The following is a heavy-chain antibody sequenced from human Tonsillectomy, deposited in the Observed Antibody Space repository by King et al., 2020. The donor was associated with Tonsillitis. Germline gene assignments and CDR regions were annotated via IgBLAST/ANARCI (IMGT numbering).Heavy chain of an antibody. CDR1: GYTFTSYW. V-gene: IGHV5-51*01. J-gene: IGHJ6*03. Sequence: VQLVESGAEVKKPGESLKISCKGSGYTFTSYWIGWVRQMPGKGLEWMGFIYPGDSDTRYSPSFQGQVTISVDKSISTAYLQWSSLKASDTAMYYCARHGSRDFWREFYYYMDVWGKGTTVTVSS. D-gene: IGHD3-3*01. CDR3: ARHGSRDFWREFYYYMDV. CDR2: IYPGDSDT.